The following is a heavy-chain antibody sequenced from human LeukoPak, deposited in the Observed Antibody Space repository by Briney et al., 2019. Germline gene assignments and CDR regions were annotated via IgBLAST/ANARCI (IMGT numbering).Heavy chain of an antibody. CDR1: GGSISSYY. CDR3: ARDHSGNYDILTGYSRHYYYMDV. Sequence: PSETLSLTCTVSGGSISSYYWSWIRQPPGKGLEWIGYIYYSGSTNYNPSLKSRVTISVDTSKNQFSLKLSSVTAADTAVYYCARDHSGNYDILTGYSRHYYYMDVWGKGTTVTISS. J-gene: IGHJ6*03. V-gene: IGHV4-59*01. CDR2: IYYSGST. D-gene: IGHD3-9*01.